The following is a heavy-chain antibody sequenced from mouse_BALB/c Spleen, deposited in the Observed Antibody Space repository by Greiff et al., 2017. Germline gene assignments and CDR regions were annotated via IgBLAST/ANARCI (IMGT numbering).Heavy chain of an antibody. J-gene: IGHJ3*01. Sequence: EVKVEESGPGLVKPSQSLSLTCTVTGYSITSDYAWNWIRQFPGNKLEWMGYISYSGSTSYNPSLKSRISITRDTSKNQFFLQLNSVTTEDTATYYCAKDGSSAWFAYWGQGTLVTVSA. CDR1: GYSITSDYA. V-gene: IGHV3-2*02. CDR2: ISYSGST. CDR3: AKDGSSAWFAY. D-gene: IGHD1-1*01.